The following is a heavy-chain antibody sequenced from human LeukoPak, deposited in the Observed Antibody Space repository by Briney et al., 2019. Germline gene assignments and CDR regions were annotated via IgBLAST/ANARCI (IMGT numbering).Heavy chain of an antibody. CDR2: IRSKAYGGTT. J-gene: IGHJ4*02. V-gene: IGHV3-49*02. D-gene: IGHD3-3*01. CDR3: TRDEALRSLDY. Sequence: KGLEWVGFIRSKAYGGTTEYAASVKGRFTISRDDSKSIAYLQMNSLKTEDTAVYYCTRDEALRSLDYWGQGTLVTVSS.